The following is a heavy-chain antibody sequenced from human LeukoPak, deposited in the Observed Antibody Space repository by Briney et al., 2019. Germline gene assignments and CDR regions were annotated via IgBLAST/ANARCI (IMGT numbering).Heavy chain of an antibody. CDR3: AKGMRSGWDFVDY. V-gene: IGHV3-30*18. CDR1: GFTFSSYG. CDR2: ISYDGSNK. J-gene: IGHJ4*02. D-gene: IGHD6-19*01. Sequence: PGGSLRLSCAASGFTFSSYGMHWVRQAPGKGLEWVAVISYDGSNKYYADSVKGRFTISRDNSKNTLYLQMNSLRAEDTAVYYCAKGMRSGWDFVDYWGQGTLVTVSS.